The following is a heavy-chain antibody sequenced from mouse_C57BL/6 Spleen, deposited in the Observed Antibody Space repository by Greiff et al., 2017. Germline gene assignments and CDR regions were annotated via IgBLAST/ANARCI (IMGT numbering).Heavy chain of an antibody. D-gene: IGHD1-1*01. Sequence: QVQLQQPGAELVKPGASVKLSCKASGYTFTSYWMHWVKQRPGQGLEWIGMIHPTSGSTNYNEKFKSKATLTVDKSSSTAYMQLSSLTSEDSAVYYCARDRYYGSRDWYFDVWGTGTTVTVSS. V-gene: IGHV1-64*01. CDR1: GYTFTSYW. CDR3: ARDRYYGSRDWYFDV. J-gene: IGHJ1*03. CDR2: IHPTSGST.